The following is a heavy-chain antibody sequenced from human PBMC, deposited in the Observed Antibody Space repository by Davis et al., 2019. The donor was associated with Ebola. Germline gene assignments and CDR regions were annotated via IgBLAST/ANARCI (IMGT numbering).Heavy chain of an antibody. CDR2: ISAYNGNT. CDR1: GYTFTSYG. J-gene: IGHJ6*02. D-gene: IGHD3-10*01. CDR3: ARHRNYYGSGSYYAFYYYYYGMDV. Sequence: ASVKVSCKASGYTFTSYGISWVRQAPGQGLEWMGWISAYNGNTNYAQKLQGRVTMTTDTSTSTAYMELRSLRSDDTAVYYCARHRNYYGSGSYYAFYYYYYGMDVWGQGTTVTVSS. V-gene: IGHV1-18*01.